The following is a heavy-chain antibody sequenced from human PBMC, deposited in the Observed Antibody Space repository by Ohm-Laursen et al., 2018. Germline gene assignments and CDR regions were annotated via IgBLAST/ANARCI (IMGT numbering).Heavy chain of an antibody. D-gene: IGHD6-19*01. J-gene: IGHJ4*02. CDR1: GGTFSSYA. CDR3: ARESPSIAVAAFDY. Sequence: GASVKVSCKASGGTFSSYAISWVRQAPGQGLEWMGGIIPIFGTANYAQKFQSRVTITADKSTSTAYMELSSLRSEDTAVYYCARESPSIAVAAFDYWGQGTLVTVSS. V-gene: IGHV1-69*06. CDR2: IIPIFGTA.